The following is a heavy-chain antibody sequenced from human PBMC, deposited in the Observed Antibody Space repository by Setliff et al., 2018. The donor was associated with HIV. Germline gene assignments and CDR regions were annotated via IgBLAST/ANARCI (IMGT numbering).Heavy chain of an antibody. CDR1: GGSISSGSYY. V-gene: IGHV4-61*09. Sequence: SETLSLTCIVSGGSISSGSYYWTWIRQPAGKGLEWIGHIHTSGSTGYNPSLKSRVTISVDTSTNQFYLKLSSVSAADTAVYYCTSSGYTFAFNWFDPWGQGTLVTVSS. D-gene: IGHD5-18*01. CDR2: IHTSGST. CDR3: TSSGYTFAFNWFDP. J-gene: IGHJ5*02.